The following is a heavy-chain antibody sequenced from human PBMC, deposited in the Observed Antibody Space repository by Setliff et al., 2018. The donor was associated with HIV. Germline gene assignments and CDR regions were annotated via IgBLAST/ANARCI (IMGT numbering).Heavy chain of an antibody. D-gene: IGHD3-10*01. V-gene: IGHV1-24*01. CDR3: ATGFGAVTDDATDV. CDR2: FEPEYAET. Sequence: ASVKISCKISGYSITELSRNWGRQAPGKGLEWMGGFEPEYAETIYAQKFKERVNMTVATTTDTAYMEQSGLRPDDTAVYYCATGFGAVTDDATDVSGQGTTGT. CDR1: GYSITELS. J-gene: IGHJ6*02.